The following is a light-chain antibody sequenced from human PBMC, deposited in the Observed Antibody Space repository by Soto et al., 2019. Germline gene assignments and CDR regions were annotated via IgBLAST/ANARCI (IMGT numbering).Light chain of an antibody. CDR3: SSYTTKNTLV. CDR2: DVS. J-gene: IGLJ2*01. V-gene: IGLV2-14*01. CDR1: SSDVGSYNY. Sequence: QSALTQPASVSGSPGQSITISCTGTSSDVGSYNYVSWYQQHPGKAPKLLIYDVSNRPSGVSNRFSGSKSGNTASLTISGVQHEDEADYYCSSYTTKNTLVLGGGTKVTVL.